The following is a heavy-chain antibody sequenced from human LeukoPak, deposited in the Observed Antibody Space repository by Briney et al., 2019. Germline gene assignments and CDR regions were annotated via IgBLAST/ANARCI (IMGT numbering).Heavy chain of an antibody. D-gene: IGHD1-1*01. Sequence: TGGSLRLSCAASGFTFSSDSMNWVRQAPGKGLEWVSSISPRSDYIYYADSLKGRFTISRDNAKDSLYLQMNSLRAEDTAVYYCSRGGTDDPFNSWGQGTLVTVSS. CDR1: GFTFSSDS. J-gene: IGHJ4*02. V-gene: IGHV3-21*01. CDR2: ISPRSDYI. CDR3: SRGGTDDPFNS.